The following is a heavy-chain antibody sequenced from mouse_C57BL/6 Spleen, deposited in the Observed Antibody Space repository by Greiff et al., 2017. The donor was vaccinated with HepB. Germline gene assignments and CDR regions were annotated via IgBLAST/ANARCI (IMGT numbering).Heavy chain of an antibody. V-gene: IGHV5-16*01. J-gene: IGHJ2*01. Sequence: EVKLVESEGGLVQPGRSMKLSCTASGFTFSDYYMAWVRQVPEKGLEWVANINYDGSSTYYLDSLKSRFIISRDNAKNILYLQMSSLKSEDTATYYCAREYYDYGGVFDYWGQGTTLTVSS. CDR2: INYDGSST. D-gene: IGHD2-4*01. CDR1: GFTFSDYY. CDR3: AREYYDYGGVFDY.